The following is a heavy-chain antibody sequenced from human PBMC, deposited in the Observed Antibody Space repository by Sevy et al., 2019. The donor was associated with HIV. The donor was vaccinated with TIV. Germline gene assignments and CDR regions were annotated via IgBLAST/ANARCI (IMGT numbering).Heavy chain of an antibody. CDR3: ARNLRFGIDAFDI. V-gene: IGHV3-53*01. J-gene: IGHJ3*02. D-gene: IGHD3-16*01. CDR1: EFTVSTNY. CDR2: IYSSGST. Sequence: GGSLRLSCAASEFTVSTNYMNWVRQAPGKGLEWVSLIYSSGSTFYADSVKGRFTITRDNSENTVYLQMNSLRAEDTAVYYCARNLRFGIDAFDIWGQGTMVTVSS.